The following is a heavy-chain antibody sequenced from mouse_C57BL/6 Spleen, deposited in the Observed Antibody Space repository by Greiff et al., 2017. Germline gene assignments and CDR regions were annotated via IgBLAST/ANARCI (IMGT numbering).Heavy chain of an antibody. CDR1: GYTFTSYW. D-gene: IGHD1-1*01. CDR2: IDPNSGGT. J-gene: IGHJ2*01. CDR3: ARFTTVAYYFDY. Sequence: QVQLQQPGAELVKPGASVQLSCKASGYTFTSYWMHWVKPRPGRGLEWIGRIDPNSGGTKYNEKFKSKDTLTVDKPSSTAYMQLSSLTSEDSAVYYCARFTTVAYYFDYWGQGTTLTVSS. V-gene: IGHV1-72*01.